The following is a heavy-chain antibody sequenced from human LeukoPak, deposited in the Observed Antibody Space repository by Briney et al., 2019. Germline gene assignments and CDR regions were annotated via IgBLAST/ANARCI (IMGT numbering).Heavy chain of an antibody. Sequence: GGSLRLSCATSGFTFSAYGMHWVRQAPVKGLEWVAFIRYDGSNKYYPDSVRGRFTVSRDNSKNTLYLQMNSLRPEDTAVYYCAKVLGEYSIRSKPLDTWGQGTLVTVSS. J-gene: IGHJ5*02. CDR2: IRYDGSNK. D-gene: IGHD6-13*01. CDR3: AKVLGEYSIRSKPLDT. CDR1: GFTFSAYG. V-gene: IGHV3-30*02.